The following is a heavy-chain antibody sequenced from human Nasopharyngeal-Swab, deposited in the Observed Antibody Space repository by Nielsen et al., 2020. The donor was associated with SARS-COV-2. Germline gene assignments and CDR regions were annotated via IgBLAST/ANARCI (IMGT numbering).Heavy chain of an antibody. V-gene: IGHV3-30-3*01. J-gene: IGHJ6*03. CDR2: ISYDGSNK. D-gene: IGHD3-9*01. CDR1: GFTFSSYA. Sequence: GESLKISCAASGFTFSSYAMHWVRQAPGKGLEWVAVISYDGSNKYYADSVKGRFTISRDNSKNTLYLQMNSLRAEDTAVYYCARDPNFDPSGNMDVWGKGTTVTVSS. CDR3: ARDPNFDPSGNMDV.